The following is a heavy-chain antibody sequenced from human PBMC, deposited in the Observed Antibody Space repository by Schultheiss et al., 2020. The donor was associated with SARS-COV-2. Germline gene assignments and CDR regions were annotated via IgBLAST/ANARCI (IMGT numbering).Heavy chain of an antibody. J-gene: IGHJ4*02. CDR3: VATRSPGLTYYDYVWGTLGD. CDR1: GFTFSGSA. Sequence: GGSLRLSCAASGFTFSGSAMHWVRQAPGKGLEWVADISYDGTYKHYADTVKGRFTISRDNSKNTLYLQMNSLRGEDTAVYYCVATRSPGLTYYDYVWGTLGDWGQGTLVTVSS. V-gene: IGHV3-30*01. CDR2: ISYDGTYK. D-gene: IGHD3-16*01.